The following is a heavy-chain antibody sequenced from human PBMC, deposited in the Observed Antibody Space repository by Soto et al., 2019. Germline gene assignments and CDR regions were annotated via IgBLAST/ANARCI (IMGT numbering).Heavy chain of an antibody. Sequence: QVQLVESGGGVVQPGRSLRLSCAASGFTFSSYAMHWVRQAPGKGLEWVAVISYDGSNKYYADSVKGRFTISRDNSKNTLYLQMNSLRAEDTAVYYCARVGNYYDSSGYYFFDYWGRGTLVTVSS. CDR3: ARVGNYYDSSGYYFFDY. J-gene: IGHJ4*02. CDR2: ISYDGSNK. CDR1: GFTFSSYA. V-gene: IGHV3-30-3*01. D-gene: IGHD3-22*01.